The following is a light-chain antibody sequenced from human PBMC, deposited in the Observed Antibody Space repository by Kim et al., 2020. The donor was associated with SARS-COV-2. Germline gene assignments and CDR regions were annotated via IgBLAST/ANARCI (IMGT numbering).Light chain of an antibody. CDR1: QAISYA. CDR3: QQYYNAPYS. V-gene: IGKV1-NL1*01. CDR2: AAS. Sequence: ASVGDRVSITCRASQAISYALAWYQQKPGTAPKVLVYAASKLQTGVPSRFSGSGSGTDYTLSISSLQPEDFATYYCQQYYNAPYSFGQGTKLEIK. J-gene: IGKJ2*01.